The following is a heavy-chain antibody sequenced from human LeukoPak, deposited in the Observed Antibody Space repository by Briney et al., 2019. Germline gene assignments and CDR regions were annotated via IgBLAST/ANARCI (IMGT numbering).Heavy chain of an antibody. CDR2: ISGSGGST. D-gene: IGHD6-13*01. Sequence: PGGSLRLPCAASGFTFSSYAMSWVRQAPGKGLEWVSAISGSGGSTYYADSVKGRFTISRDNSKNTLYLQMNSLRAEDTAVYYCAKDYSSSWYRSYFDYWGQGTLVTVSS. J-gene: IGHJ4*02. CDR3: AKDYSSSWYRSYFDY. CDR1: GFTFSSYA. V-gene: IGHV3-23*01.